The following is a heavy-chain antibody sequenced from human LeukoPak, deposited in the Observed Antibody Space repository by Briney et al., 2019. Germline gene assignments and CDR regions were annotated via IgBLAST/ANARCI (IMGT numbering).Heavy chain of an antibody. CDR3: ARVRLYCTSTSCHDAFDI. V-gene: IGHV3-13*01. J-gene: IGHJ3*02. CDR1: GFIFSRCD. D-gene: IGHD2-2*01. CDR2: IGTAGDT. Sequence: GGSLRLSCAASGFIFSRCDMHWVRQGIGKGLEWVSAIGTAGDTYYPGSVKGRFTISRENAKNSLYLQMNSLRAGDTAVYYCARVRLYCTSTSCHDAFDIWGQGTMVTVSS.